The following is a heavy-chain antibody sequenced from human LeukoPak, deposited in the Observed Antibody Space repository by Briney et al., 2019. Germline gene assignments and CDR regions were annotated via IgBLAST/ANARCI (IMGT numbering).Heavy chain of an antibody. CDR2: IYYSGST. CDR1: GGSISSYY. CDR3: ASAERWLQVFDP. D-gene: IGHD5-24*01. Sequence: SETLSLTCTVSGGSISSYYWSWIRQPPGKGLEWIGYIYYSGSTNYNPSLKSRVTISVDTSKNQFSLKLSSVTAADTAVYYCASAERWLQVFDPWGQGTLVTVSS. V-gene: IGHV4-59*01. J-gene: IGHJ5*02.